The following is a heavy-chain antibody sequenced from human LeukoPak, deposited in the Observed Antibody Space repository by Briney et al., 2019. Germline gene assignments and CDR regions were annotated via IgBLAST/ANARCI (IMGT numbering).Heavy chain of an antibody. CDR2: IWYDGSNK. D-gene: IGHD2-2*01. CDR1: GFTFSSYG. V-gene: IGHV3-33*01. Sequence: GSLRLSCAASGFTFSSYGMHWVRQAPGKRLEWVAVIWYDGSNKYYADSVKGRFTISRDNSKNTLYLQMNSLRAEDTAVYYCARDKGYCSSTSCSPYYYFDYWGQGTLVTVSS. J-gene: IGHJ4*02. CDR3: ARDKGYCSSTSCSPYYYFDY.